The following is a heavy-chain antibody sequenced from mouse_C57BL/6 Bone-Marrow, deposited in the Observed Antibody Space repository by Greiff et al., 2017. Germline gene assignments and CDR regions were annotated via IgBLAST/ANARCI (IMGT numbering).Heavy chain of an antibody. D-gene: IGHD2-3*01. Sequence: QVQLKQSGAELARPGASVKLSCKASGYTFTSYGISWVKQRTGQGLEWIGEIYPRSGNTYYNEKFKGKATLTADKSSSTAYMELRSLTSEDSAVYFCARIYDGFDYWGQGTTLTVSS. CDR2: IYPRSGNT. CDR3: ARIYDGFDY. J-gene: IGHJ2*01. CDR1: GYTFTSYG. V-gene: IGHV1-81*01.